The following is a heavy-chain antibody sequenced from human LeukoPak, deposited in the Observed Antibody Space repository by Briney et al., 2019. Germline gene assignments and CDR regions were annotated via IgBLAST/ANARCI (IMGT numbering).Heavy chain of an antibody. D-gene: IGHD6-13*01. CDR2: MNPNSGNT. J-gene: IGHJ5*02. Sequence: ASVKVSCKASGYTFTSYDINWVRQGTGQGLEWMGWMNPNSGNTGYAQKFQGRVTITRNTSISTAYMELSSLRSEDTAVYYCARGEQQLTFDPWGQGTLVTVSS. V-gene: IGHV1-8*03. CDR3: ARGEQQLTFDP. CDR1: GYTFTSYD.